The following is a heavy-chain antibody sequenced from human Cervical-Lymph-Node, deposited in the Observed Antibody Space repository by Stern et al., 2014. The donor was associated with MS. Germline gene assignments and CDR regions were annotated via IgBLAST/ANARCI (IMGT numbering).Heavy chain of an antibody. J-gene: IGHJ4*02. D-gene: IGHD3-22*01. CDR3: ARGTYYYDSSGYYPFDY. Sequence: QVQLQESGPGLVKPSETLSLTCTVSGGSISSYYWSLIRQPPGQGLEWIGNIYYSGSTNYNPSLKSRVTISVDTSKNQFSLKLSSVTAADTAVYYCARGTYYYDSSGYYPFDYWGQGTLVTVSS. CDR2: IYYSGST. CDR1: GGSISSYY. V-gene: IGHV4-59*01.